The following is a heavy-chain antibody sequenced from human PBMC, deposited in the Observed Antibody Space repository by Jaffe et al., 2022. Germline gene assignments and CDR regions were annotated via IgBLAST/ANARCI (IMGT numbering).Heavy chain of an antibody. CDR3: AKDRQTYYNSGSYFDY. D-gene: IGHD3-10*01. CDR1: GFTFSSYG. V-gene: IGHV3-30*02. Sequence: QVQLVASGGGVVQPGGSLRLSCTTSGFTFSSYGMHWVRQAPGKGLEWVAFIRYDGSNKYYADSVKGRFTISRDNSKNMLYLQLNSLRPEDTAVFYCAKDRQTYYNSGSYFDYWGQATLVTVSS. CDR2: IRYDGSNK. J-gene: IGHJ4*02.